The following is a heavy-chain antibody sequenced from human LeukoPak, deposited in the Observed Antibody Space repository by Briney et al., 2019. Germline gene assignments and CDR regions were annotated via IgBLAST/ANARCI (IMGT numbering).Heavy chain of an antibody. CDR1: GYSISSGYY. Sequence: PSETLSLTCTVSGYSISSGYYWGWIRQPPGKGLEWIGSIYHSGSTYYNPSLKSRVPISVDTSKNQFSLKLSSVTAADTAVYYCARVVFHYYGPGSYSNPFGYWGQGTLVTVSS. CDR2: IYHSGST. D-gene: IGHD3-10*01. CDR3: ARVVFHYYGPGSYSNPFGY. V-gene: IGHV4-38-2*02. J-gene: IGHJ4*02.